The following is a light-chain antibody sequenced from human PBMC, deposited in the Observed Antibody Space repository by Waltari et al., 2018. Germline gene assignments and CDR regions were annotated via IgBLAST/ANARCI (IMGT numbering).Light chain of an antibody. V-gene: IGLV4-69*01. CDR3: QTWGTGIT. CDR2: VNNDGSH. CDR1: SGHSSYS. Sequence: QVVLTQSPSASASLGASVKPTCTLSSGHSSYSIAGHQQHPEKGPRYLMKVNNDGSHTKGDGIPDRFSGSNSGAERYLTISSLQSEDEADYYCQTWGTGITFGGGTKLTVL. J-gene: IGLJ2*01.